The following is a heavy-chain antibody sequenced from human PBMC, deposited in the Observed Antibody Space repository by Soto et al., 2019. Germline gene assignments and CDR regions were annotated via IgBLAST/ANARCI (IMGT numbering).Heavy chain of an antibody. CDR1: GGTFSSYA. J-gene: IGHJ4*02. CDR2: IIPIFGTA. CDR3: ARDSHSGFDY. D-gene: IGHD2-21*01. Sequence: GASVKVSCEDSGGTFSSYAISWVRQAPGQGLEWMGGIIPIFGTANYAQKFQGRVTITADESTSTAYMELSSLRSEDTAVYYCARDSHSGFDYWGQGTLVTVSS. V-gene: IGHV1-69*13.